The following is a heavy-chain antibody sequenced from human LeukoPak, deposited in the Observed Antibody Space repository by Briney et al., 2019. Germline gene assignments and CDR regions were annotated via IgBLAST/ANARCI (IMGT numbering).Heavy chain of an antibody. CDR1: GFTFSSYE. CDR3: ARGPHYEYYYYYGMDV. CDR2: ISSSGSTI. Sequence: GGSLRLSCAASGFTFSSYEMNWVRQAPGKALEWVSYISSSGSTIYYADSVKGRFTISRDNAKNSLYLQMNSLRAEDTAVYYCARGPHYEYYYYYGMDVWGQGTTVTVSS. D-gene: IGHD4-17*01. J-gene: IGHJ6*02. V-gene: IGHV3-48*03.